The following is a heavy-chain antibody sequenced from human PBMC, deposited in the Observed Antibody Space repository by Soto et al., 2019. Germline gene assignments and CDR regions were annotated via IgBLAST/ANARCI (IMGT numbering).Heavy chain of an antibody. CDR2: SSSTGAT. V-gene: IGHV3-48*01. J-gene: IGHJ4*02. CDR1: GFTFNKYD. CDR3: AAHPVGDSRFGF. D-gene: IGHD3-16*01. Sequence: EVQLVESGGGLVQPGGSLRLSCTASGFTFNKYDMNWVRQSPERGLEWVSFSSSTGATDYPDSVRGRFSVSRDKAKNSLFLQMDSLRAEDTAVYYCAAHPVGDSRFGFWGQGTLVTVSS.